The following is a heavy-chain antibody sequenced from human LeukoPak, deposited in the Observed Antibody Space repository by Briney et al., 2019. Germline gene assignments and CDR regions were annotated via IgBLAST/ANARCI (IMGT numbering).Heavy chain of an antibody. D-gene: IGHD4-23*01. CDR2: ISSGSTYT. Sequence: TGGSLRLSCAASGFTFSNYGIAWVRQAPGKRLEWVSYISSGSTYTNYADSVEGRFTISRDNAKNSLYLQMNSLRAEDTAVYYCARGDYGGDYFDYWGQGTLVTVSS. V-gene: IGHV3-11*05. CDR3: ARGDYGGDYFDY. CDR1: GFTFSNYG. J-gene: IGHJ4*02.